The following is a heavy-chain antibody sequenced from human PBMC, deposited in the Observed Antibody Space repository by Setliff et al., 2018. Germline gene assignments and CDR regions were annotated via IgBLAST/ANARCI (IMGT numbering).Heavy chain of an antibody. CDR2: IFWDDDK. D-gene: IGHD2-2*01. CDR3: AHRPGYRFTTTCWNFDY. CDR1: GFSLTTSGVG. V-gene: IGHV2-5*02. J-gene: IGHJ4*02. Sequence: SGPTLVNPTQTLTLTCTFSGFSLTTSGVGVGWIRQPPGKALEWLAIIFWDDDKRYSPSLKNRLTITKDSLKRQVVLTMTNVDPVDTATYYCAHRPGYRFTTTCWNFDYWGQGALVTVS.